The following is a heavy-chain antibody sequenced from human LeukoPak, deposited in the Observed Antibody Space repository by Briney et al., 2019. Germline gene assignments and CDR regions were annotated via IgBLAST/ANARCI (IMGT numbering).Heavy chain of an antibody. CDR1: GGSFSGYY. V-gene: IGHV4-34*01. D-gene: IGHD5-12*01. CDR3: AREYGGSVVSDY. J-gene: IGHJ4*02. CDR2: INHSGST. Sequence: SETLSLTCAVYGGSFSGYYWSWIRQPPGKGLEWIGEINHSGSTNYNPSLKSRVTISVDTSKNQFSLKLSSVTAADTAVYYCAREYGGSVVSDYWGQGTLVTVSS.